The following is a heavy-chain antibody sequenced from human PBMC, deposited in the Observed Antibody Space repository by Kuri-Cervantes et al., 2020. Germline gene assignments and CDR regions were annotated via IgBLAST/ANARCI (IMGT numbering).Heavy chain of an antibody. Sequence: ASVKVSCKASGYTLTSYYMHWVRQAPGQGLEWMGIINPSGGSTSYAQKFQGRVTMTRDTSTSTVYMELSSLRSEDTAVYYCARCTVAGHFDYWGQGTLVTVSS. V-gene: IGHV1-46*01. CDR2: INPSGGST. CDR3: ARCTVAGHFDY. J-gene: IGHJ4*02. D-gene: IGHD6-19*01. CDR1: GYTLTSYY.